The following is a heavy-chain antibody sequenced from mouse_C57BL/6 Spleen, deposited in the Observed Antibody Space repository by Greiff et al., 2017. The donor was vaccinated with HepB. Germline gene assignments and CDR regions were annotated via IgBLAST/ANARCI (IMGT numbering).Heavy chain of an antibody. Sequence: VQLQQSGAELVKPGASVKISCKASGYTFTDYYMNWVKQRPGQGLEWIGKIGPGSGSTYSNEKFKGKATLTADKSSSTAYMQLSSLTSEDSAVYCCATKALYYDVSSPYFDYWGQGTTLTVSS. J-gene: IGHJ2*01. D-gene: IGHD1-1*01. CDR1: GYTFTDYY. V-gene: IGHV1-77*01. CDR3: ATKALYYDVSSPYFDY. CDR2: IGPGSGST.